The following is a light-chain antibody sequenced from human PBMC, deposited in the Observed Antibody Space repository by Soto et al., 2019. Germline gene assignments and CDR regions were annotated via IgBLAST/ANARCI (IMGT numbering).Light chain of an antibody. CDR1: QDIKNY. V-gene: IGKV1-33*01. CDR3: QHYDHLPPLS. J-gene: IGKJ4*01. Sequence: DIQMTQSPSSLSASVGDRVTITCQASQDIKNYLNWYQQKPGKAPNLLIYDASKLKTGVPSRFSGSGSWTHFTFTISSLQPEDIATYYCQHYDHLPPLSFGGGTKVEIK. CDR2: DAS.